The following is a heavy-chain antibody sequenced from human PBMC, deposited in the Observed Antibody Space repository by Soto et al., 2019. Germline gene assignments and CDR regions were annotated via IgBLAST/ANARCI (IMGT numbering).Heavy chain of an antibody. J-gene: IGHJ4*02. Sequence: PGGSLRLSCVASRFIFSNFVIHWVRQAPGKGPEWVAAIWSDGSNKYYGNSVKGRFTISRDNPKNTLNLQMNNLRVEDTAVYYCAKDGTVAGTELAYWGQGALGTGSS. CDR3: AKDGTVAGTELAY. CDR1: RFIFSNFV. CDR2: IWSDGSNK. V-gene: IGHV3-33*06. D-gene: IGHD6-19*01.